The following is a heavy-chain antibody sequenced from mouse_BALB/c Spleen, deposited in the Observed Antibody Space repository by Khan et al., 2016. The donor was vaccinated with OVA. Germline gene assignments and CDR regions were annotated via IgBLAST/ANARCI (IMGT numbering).Heavy chain of an antibody. V-gene: IGHV1-7*01. Sequence: VQLQQSGAELAKPGASVKMSCTASGYTFTTYWIHWIKQRPGQGLEWIGYINPSTGYTEYNKNFKGKATLTADDSSSTAYMQMNSLTSADSAVYYLSRRGLYGLFAYWGQGTLVTVSA. CDR2: INPSTGYT. J-gene: IGHJ3*01. CDR3: SRRGLYGLFAY. D-gene: IGHD2-10*02. CDR1: GYTFTTYW.